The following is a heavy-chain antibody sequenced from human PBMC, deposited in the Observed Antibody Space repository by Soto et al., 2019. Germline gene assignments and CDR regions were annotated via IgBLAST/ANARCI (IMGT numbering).Heavy chain of an antibody. Sequence: QVQLVQSGAEVKKPGASVKVSCKASGYTFTSYDINWVRQATGQGLKWMGWMNPNSGNTGYAQKFQGRVTRTRNTAVRTDYMELGSLGSEDSAVYYYARGPVTVWFDPWGQGTLVTVSS. J-gene: IGHJ5*02. CDR1: GYTFTSYD. CDR2: MNPNSGNT. D-gene: IGHD4-4*01. CDR3: ARGPVTVWFDP. V-gene: IGHV1-8*01.